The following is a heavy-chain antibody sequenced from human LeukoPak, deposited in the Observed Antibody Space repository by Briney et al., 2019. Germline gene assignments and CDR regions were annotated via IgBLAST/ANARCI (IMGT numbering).Heavy chain of an antibody. CDR2: INPVGSEK. CDR3: ARAGTAGSVDY. V-gene: IGHV3-7*01. CDR1: GFSFRNYW. Sequence: GGSLRLSCAASGFSFRNYWLSWVRQAPGKGLEWVANINPVGSEKYYVDSVKGRFTISRDNAKNSLCLQMDSLRAEDTAVYYCARAGTAGSVDYWGQGTLVTVSS. D-gene: IGHD6-13*01. J-gene: IGHJ4*02.